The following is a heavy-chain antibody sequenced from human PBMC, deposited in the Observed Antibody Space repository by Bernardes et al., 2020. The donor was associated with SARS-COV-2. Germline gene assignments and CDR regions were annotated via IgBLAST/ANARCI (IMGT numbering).Heavy chain of an antibody. CDR1: GYTFTGYY. D-gene: IGHD4-17*01. CDR3: ARESPSMDGDYGYYFDY. Sequence: ASVKVSCKASGYTFTGYYMHWVRQAPGQGLEWMGWINPNSGGTNYAQKFQGWVTMTRDTSISTAYMELSRLRSDDTAVYYCARESPSMDGDYGYYFDYGGQGTLVTVSS. CDR2: INPNSGGT. V-gene: IGHV1-2*04. J-gene: IGHJ4*02.